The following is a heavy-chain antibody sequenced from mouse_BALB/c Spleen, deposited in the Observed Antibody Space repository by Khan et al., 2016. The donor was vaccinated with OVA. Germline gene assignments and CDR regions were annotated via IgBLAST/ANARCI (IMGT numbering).Heavy chain of an antibody. D-gene: IGHD2-14*01. Sequence: QVQLKQSGPGLVAPSQSLSITCTVSGFSLSRYNIHWVRQPPGKGLEWLGMIWGGGGTDYNSPLKSRLNISKDNSKSQVFLKMNSLQTDDTAMYYCARAYYRYDDYYAMDYWGQGISVTVSA. J-gene: IGHJ4*01. V-gene: IGHV2-6-4*01. CDR3: ARAYYRYDDYYAMDY. CDR1: GFSLSRYN. CDR2: IWGGGGT.